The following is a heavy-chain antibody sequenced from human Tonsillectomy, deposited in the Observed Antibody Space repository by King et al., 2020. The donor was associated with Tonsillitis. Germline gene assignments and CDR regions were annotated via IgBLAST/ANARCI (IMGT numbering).Heavy chain of an antibody. CDR2: ISYDGSNK. D-gene: IGHD3-10*01. V-gene: IGHV3-30*18. CDR1: GFTFSSYG. CDR3: AKDEGSGWGNYHYYGMDV. J-gene: IGHJ6*02. Sequence: VQLVESGGGVVQPGRSLRLSCAASGFTFSSYGMHWVRQAPGKGLEWVAVISYDGSNKYYADSVKGRFTISRDNSKNTLYLQMNSLRAEDTAVYYCAKDEGSGWGNYHYYGMDVWGQGTTVTVSS.